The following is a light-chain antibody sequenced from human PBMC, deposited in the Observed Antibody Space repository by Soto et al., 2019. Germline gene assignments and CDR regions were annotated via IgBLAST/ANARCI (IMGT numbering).Light chain of an antibody. Sequence: EIVMTQSPATLSVSPGERATLSCRASQSVSNNLAWYQQKPGQAPRLLIYGASSRATGIPARFSGSGSGTEFTLTISSLQSEDFAVYYCQQYNTWPRMFGQGTNVEI. CDR2: GAS. V-gene: IGKV3-15*01. CDR3: QQYNTWPRM. J-gene: IGKJ1*01. CDR1: QSVSNN.